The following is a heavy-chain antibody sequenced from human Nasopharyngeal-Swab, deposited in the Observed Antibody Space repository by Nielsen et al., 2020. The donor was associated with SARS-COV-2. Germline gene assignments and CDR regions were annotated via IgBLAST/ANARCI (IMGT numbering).Heavy chain of an antibody. D-gene: IGHD6-19*01. Sequence: ASVKVSCKASGYIFTSYGISWVRPAPGQGLEWMGWISPYNGNTNYAQKLQGRVTMTTDTSTSSAYMELRSLRSDDTAVYYCARDGGAVAGTLYHYYYMDVWGTGTTATVSS. J-gene: IGHJ6*03. V-gene: IGHV1-18*04. CDR2: ISPYNGNT. CDR3: ARDGGAVAGTLYHYYYMDV. CDR1: GYIFTSYG.